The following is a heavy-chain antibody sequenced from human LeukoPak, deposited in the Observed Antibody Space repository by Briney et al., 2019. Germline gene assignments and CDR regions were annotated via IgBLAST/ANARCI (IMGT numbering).Heavy chain of an antibody. CDR2: IYSSGST. Sequence: ETLSLTFSVSGASISIGSNYWGWLRQPPGKAMEWIGSIYSSGSTYYNPSLKSGVIIIIDTPKNHFSLTLSSVTAADTAVYYCARSDGFGLVGIWGQGTMVTVSS. V-gene: IGHV4-39*07. CDR3: ARSDGFGLVGI. CDR1: GASISIGSNY. D-gene: IGHD2-2*01. J-gene: IGHJ3*02.